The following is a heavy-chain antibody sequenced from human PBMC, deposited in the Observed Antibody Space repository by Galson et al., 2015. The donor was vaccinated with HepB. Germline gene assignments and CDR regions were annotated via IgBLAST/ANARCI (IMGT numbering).Heavy chain of an antibody. D-gene: IGHD7-27*01. CDR3: AKDSGDYSVLHWHFDL. Sequence: SLRLSCAASGFTFSSYAMHWVRQAPGKGLEWVAVISYDGSNKYYADSVKGRFTISRDNSKNTLYLQMNSLRVEDTAVYYCAKDSGDYSVLHWHFDLWGRGTLVTVSS. V-gene: IGHV3-30*18. CDR1: GFTFSSYA. CDR2: ISYDGSNK. J-gene: IGHJ2*01.